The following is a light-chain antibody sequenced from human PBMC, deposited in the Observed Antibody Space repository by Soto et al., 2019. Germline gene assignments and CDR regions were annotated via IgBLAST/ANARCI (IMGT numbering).Light chain of an antibody. CDR2: EVI. V-gene: IGLV2-8*01. Sequence: QSALTQPPSASGSPGQSVTISCTGTSSDVGGHNYVSWYQQHPGKVPKLMIYEVIKRPSGVPDRFSGSKSGNTASLAVSGLQPEDEADYYCLSYAGGNQGVFGGGTKLTVL. CDR1: SSDVGGHNY. CDR3: LSYAGGNQGV. J-gene: IGLJ3*02.